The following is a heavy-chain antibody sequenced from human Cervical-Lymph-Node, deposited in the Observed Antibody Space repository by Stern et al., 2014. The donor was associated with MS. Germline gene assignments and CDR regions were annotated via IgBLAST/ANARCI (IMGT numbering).Heavy chain of an antibody. CDR3: ARGYCSGGSCYNYFDY. D-gene: IGHD2-15*01. CDR2: ITSSSSFT. V-gene: IGHV3-48*01. J-gene: IGHJ4*02. Sequence: EMQLVESGGGLVQPGGSLRLSCAASGFTFSSYTMNWVRQAPGKGLEWVSYITSSSSFTYYADSVKGRFTISRDNAKNSLYLQMNSLRAEDTAVYYCARGYCSGGSCYNYFDYWGQGTLVTVSS. CDR1: GFTFSSYT.